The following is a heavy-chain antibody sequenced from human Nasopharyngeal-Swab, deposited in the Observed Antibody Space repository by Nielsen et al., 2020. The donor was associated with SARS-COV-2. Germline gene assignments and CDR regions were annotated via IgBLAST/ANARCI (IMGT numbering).Heavy chain of an antibody. J-gene: IGHJ1*01. Sequence: ASVKVSCKASGYTFTSYGISWVRQAPGQGLEWMGWISAYNGNTNYAQKLQGRVTMTTDTSTSTAYMELRSLRSDDTAVYYCARDQLTSSGWYGKWFQHWGQGTLVTVSS. D-gene: IGHD6-19*01. CDR3: ARDQLTSSGWYGKWFQH. V-gene: IGHV1-18*01. CDR1: GYTFTSYG. CDR2: ISAYNGNT.